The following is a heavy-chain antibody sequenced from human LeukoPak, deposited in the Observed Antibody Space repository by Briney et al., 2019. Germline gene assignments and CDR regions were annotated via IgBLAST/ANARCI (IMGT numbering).Heavy chain of an antibody. CDR3: ARGAADGLYYMDV. Sequence: GGSLRLSCAASGFTFDDYGMSWVRHAPGKGLEWVSGINWNGGSRGYADSVKGRFTMSRDNAKNSLYLQMNSLRAEDTALYYCARGAADGLYYMDVWGKGTTVTVSS. CDR1: GFTFDDYG. D-gene: IGHD6-13*01. V-gene: IGHV3-20*04. CDR2: INWNGGSR. J-gene: IGHJ6*03.